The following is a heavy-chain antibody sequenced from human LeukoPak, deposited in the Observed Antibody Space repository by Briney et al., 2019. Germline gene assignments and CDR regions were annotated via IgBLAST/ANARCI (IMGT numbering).Heavy chain of an antibody. Sequence: GGSLRLSCAASGFTFSSYGMHWVRQAPGKGLEWVAFIRYDGSNKYYADSVKGRFTISRDNSKNTLYLQMNSLRAEDTAVYYCAKDLTNTAMVLVDSWGQGTLVTVSS. CDR2: IRYDGSNK. CDR3: AKDLTNTAMVLVDS. D-gene: IGHD5-18*01. CDR1: GFTFSSYG. V-gene: IGHV3-30*02. J-gene: IGHJ5*01.